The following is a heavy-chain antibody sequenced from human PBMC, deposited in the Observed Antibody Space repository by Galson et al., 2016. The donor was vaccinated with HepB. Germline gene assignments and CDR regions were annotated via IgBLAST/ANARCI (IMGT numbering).Heavy chain of an antibody. J-gene: IGHJ3*02. CDR3: ARLEPLSLNAFEN. CDR1: DDSVTNSPSY. D-gene: IGHD3-16*02. CDR2: IYRGATT. Sequence: SETLYLTCTVSDDSVTNSPSYWSWIRQPPGKGLEWIGYIYRGATTSFNPSLKSRVSISVDTSKNHFSLRLTSVTAADTAMYYCARLEPLSLNAFENWDQGTMVTGSS. V-gene: IGHV4-61*03.